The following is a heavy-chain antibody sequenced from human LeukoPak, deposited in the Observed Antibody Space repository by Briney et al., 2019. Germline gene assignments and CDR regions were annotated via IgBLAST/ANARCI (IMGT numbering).Heavy chain of an antibody. CDR1: GFTFSSYA. J-gene: IGHJ5*02. Sequence: GGSLRLSCAASGFTFSSYAMHWVRQAPGKGLGWVAVISYDGSNKYYADSVKGRFTISRDNSKNTLYLQMNSLRAEDTAVYYCARARGIAAAGTRTNWFDPWGQGTLVTVSS. D-gene: IGHD6-13*01. V-gene: IGHV3-30-3*01. CDR2: ISYDGSNK. CDR3: ARARGIAAAGTRTNWFDP.